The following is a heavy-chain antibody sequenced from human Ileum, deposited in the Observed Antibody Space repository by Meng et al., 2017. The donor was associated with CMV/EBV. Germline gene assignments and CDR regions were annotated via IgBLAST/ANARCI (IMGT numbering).Heavy chain of an antibody. CDR1: GFTFSSNA. Sequence: GESLKIYCAASGFTFSSNAMSWVRQAPGKGLEWVSAISGSGGSTYYADSVKGRFTISRDNSKNTLYLQMNSLRAEDTAVYYCAMSRPYDPIYWGQGTLVTVSS. CDR3: AMSRPYDPIY. V-gene: IGHV3-23*01. J-gene: IGHJ4*02. D-gene: IGHD3-3*01. CDR2: ISGSGGST.